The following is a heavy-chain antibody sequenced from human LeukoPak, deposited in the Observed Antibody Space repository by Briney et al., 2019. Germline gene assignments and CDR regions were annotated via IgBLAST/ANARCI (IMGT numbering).Heavy chain of an antibody. Sequence: GGSPRLSCAASGFTFSSYSMNWVRQAPGKGLEWVSSISSSSSYIYYADSVKGRFTISRDNAKNSLYLQMNSLRAEDTAVYYCAREDDSGWTVDYWGQGTLVTVSS. V-gene: IGHV3-21*01. CDR3: AREDDSGWTVDY. J-gene: IGHJ4*02. CDR2: ISSSSSYI. D-gene: IGHD6-19*01. CDR1: GFTFSSYS.